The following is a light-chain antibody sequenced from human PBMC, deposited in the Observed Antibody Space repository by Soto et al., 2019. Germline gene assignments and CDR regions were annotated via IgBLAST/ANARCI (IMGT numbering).Light chain of an antibody. CDR2: GAS. V-gene: IGKV3-20*01. J-gene: IGKJ1*01. Sequence: EIVLTQSPGTLSLSPGERATLSCRASQSVSSSYLAWYQQKPGQAPRLLIYGASSRATGIPDRFSGSGSGTDFTLTISRLEPKDFAVYFCQQYGSSPVTFGQGTKVEI. CDR3: QQYGSSPVT. CDR1: QSVSSSY.